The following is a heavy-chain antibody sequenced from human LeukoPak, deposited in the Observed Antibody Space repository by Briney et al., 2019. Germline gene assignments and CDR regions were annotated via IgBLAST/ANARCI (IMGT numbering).Heavy chain of an antibody. J-gene: IGHJ4*02. CDR3: ARGSHRASNDY. CDR1: GFTFSTYG. D-gene: IGHD1-14*01. V-gene: IGHV3-30*02. CDR2: IRSDGINK. Sequence: PGGSLRLSCAASGFTFSTYGMHWVRQAPGKGLEWVAFIRSDGINKYYADSVKGRFTISRDNSKNTLYLQMDSLRAEDTAVYYCARGSHRASNDYWGQGTLVTVSS.